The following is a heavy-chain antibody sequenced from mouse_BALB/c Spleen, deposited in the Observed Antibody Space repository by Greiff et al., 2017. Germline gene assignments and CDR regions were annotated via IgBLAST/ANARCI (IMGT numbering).Heavy chain of an antibody. CDR3: ARWESYYAKGQ. Sequence: QVQLQQSGAELVRPGTSVKVSCKASGYAFTNYLIEWVKQRPGQGLEWIGVINPGSGGTNYNEKFKGKATLTADKSSSTAYMQLSSLTSDDSAVYFRARWESYYAKGQWGQGTSVTVSS. J-gene: IGHJ4*01. CDR2: INPGSGGT. CDR1: GYAFTNYL. D-gene: IGHD4-1*01. V-gene: IGHV1-54*01.